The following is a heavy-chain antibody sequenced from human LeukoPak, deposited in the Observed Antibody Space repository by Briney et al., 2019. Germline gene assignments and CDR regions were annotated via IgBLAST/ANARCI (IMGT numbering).Heavy chain of an antibody. V-gene: IGHV3-7*05. J-gene: IGHJ4*02. CDR3: ARDPHRGGDYDY. CDR1: GFTFSSYW. D-gene: IGHD4-17*01. CDR2: IKPEGSDQ. Sequence: GGSLRLSCAASGFTFSSYWMNWVRQAPGKGLEWVANIKPEGSDQYYVDSVRGRFTISRDNAKNSLYLQMNSLRAEDTAVYYCARDPHRGGDYDYWGQGTLVTVSS.